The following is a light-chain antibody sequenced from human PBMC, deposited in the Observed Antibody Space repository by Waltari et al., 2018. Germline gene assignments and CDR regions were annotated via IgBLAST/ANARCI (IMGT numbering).Light chain of an antibody. V-gene: IGLV1-47*01. CDR1: SSNIGSNF. Sequence: QSVMTQPPSASATPGQRVIISCSGSSSNIGSNFVYWYQHFPGTAPKLLIYRNNQRPSGVPERFFVAKSGTSASLAISGLRSEDEAGYYCAAWDDSLNGVVFGGGTKVTVL. CDR3: AAWDDSLNGVV. J-gene: IGLJ3*02. CDR2: RNN.